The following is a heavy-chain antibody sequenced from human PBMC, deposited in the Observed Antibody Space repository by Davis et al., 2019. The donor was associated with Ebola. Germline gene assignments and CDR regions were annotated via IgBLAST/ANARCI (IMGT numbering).Heavy chain of an antibody. D-gene: IGHD2-15*01. CDR1: GYTFTGYY. J-gene: IGHJ6*02. V-gene: IGHV1-2*04. Sequence: ASVKVSCKASGYTFTGYYMHWVRQAPGQGLEWMGWINPNSGGTNYAQKFQGWVTMTRDTSVSTAYMELSRLRSDDTAVYYCGRGGGIGYYGMDVWGQGTTVTVSS. CDR2: INPNSGGT. CDR3: GRGGGIGYYGMDV.